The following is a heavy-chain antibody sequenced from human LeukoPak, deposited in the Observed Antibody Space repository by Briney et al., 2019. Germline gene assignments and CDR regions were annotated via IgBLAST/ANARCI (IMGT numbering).Heavy chain of an antibody. V-gene: IGHV3-74*01. CDR1: GFTFSSYW. D-gene: IGHD1-1*01. J-gene: IGHJ4*02. Sequence: GGSLRLSCAASGFTFSSYWMHWVRQAPGKGLVWVSRINSDGSSTSYADSVKGRFTISRDNSKNTLYLQMNSLRAEDTAVYYCARTVRGNGPDYWGQGTLVTVSS. CDR2: INSDGSST. CDR3: ARTVRGNGPDY.